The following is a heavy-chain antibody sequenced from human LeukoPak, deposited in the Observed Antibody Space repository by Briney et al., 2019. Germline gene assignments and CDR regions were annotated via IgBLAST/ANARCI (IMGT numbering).Heavy chain of an antibody. D-gene: IGHD2-2*01. J-gene: IGHJ4*02. CDR3: ARLLGYCSSTSCYYFDY. CDR1: GYSFTSYW. Sequence: PGESLKISCKGSGYSFTSYWIRWVRQMPGKGLEWMGIIYPGDSDTRYSPSFQGQVTISADKSISTAYLQWSSLKASDTAMYYCARLLGYCSSTSCYYFDYWGQGTLVTVSS. CDR2: IYPGDSDT. V-gene: IGHV5-51*01.